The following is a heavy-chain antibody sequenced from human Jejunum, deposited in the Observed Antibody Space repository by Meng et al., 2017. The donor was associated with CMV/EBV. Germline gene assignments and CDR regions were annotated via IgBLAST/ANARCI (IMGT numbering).Heavy chain of an antibody. D-gene: IGHD3-9*01. J-gene: IGHJ4*02. CDR3: ARDGATGYFGDYFFDY. V-gene: IGHV3-64*02. CDR2: ISSNGGRV. Sequence: FTFSDYVMHWGRQAPGKGLEHVSLISSNGGRVYYADSVKGRFTISRDNSKNTLYLQMGSLRAEDMAVYYCARDGATGYFGDYFFDYWGQGTLVTVSS. CDR1: FTFSDYV.